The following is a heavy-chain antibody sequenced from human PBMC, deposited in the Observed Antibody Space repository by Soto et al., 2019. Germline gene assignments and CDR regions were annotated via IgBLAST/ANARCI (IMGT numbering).Heavy chain of an antibody. V-gene: IGHV3-23*01. CDR1: GFTFSSYA. CDR2: ISGSGGTT. CDR3: AKDGYGDPGWYYFDF. Sequence: GGSLRLSCTASGFTFSSYAMSWVRQAPGKGLEWVSGISGSGGTTYYADSVKGRFTISRDKSKNTLYLQINSLRAEDTAVYFCAKDGYGDPGWYYFDFWGQGTLVTVSS. D-gene: IGHD4-17*01. J-gene: IGHJ4*02.